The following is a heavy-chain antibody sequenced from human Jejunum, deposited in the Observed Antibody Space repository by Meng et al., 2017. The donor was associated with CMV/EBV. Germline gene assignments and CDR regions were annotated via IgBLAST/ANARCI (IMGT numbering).Heavy chain of an antibody. J-gene: IGHJ4*02. V-gene: IGHV3-23*01. D-gene: IGHD3-3*02. CDR1: GITFSDCA. CDR2: ITSGGAGT. CDR3: AKAFHGSISSFLDY. Sequence: ASGITFSDCAMSWVRQAPGKGLEWLSGITSGGAGTYYADSVKGRFTISRDNSKNTLYLQMNSLRDDDTAVYYCAKAFHGSISSFLDYWGQGTLVTVSS.